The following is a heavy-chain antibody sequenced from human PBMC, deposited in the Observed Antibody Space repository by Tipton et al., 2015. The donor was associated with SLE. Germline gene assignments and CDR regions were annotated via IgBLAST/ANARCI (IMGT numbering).Heavy chain of an antibody. CDR1: GYSISSGYY. J-gene: IGHJ3*02. CDR2: INHSGRT. D-gene: IGHD3-3*01. CDR3: ARVKSITIFGVVITPGAFDI. V-gene: IGHV4-38-2*01. Sequence: LRLSCAVSGYSISSGYYWSWIRQPPGKGLEWIGEINHSGRTNYNPSLKSRVTISVDTSKNQFSLKLSSVTAADTAVYYCARVKSITIFGVVITPGAFDIWGQGTTVTVSS.